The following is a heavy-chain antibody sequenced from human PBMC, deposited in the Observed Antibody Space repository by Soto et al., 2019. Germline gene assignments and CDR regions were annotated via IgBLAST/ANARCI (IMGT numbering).Heavy chain of an antibody. J-gene: IGHJ4*02. CDR1: GGSVSSGSYY. CDR2: IYYSGST. CDR3: ARGSQYYDSSGYRPSDY. V-gene: IGHV4-61*01. D-gene: IGHD3-22*01. Sequence: SETLSLTCTVSGGSVSSGSYYWSWIRQPRGKGLEWIGYIYYSGSTNYNPSLKSRVTISVETSKNQFSLKLSSVTAADTAVYYWARGSQYYDSSGYRPSDYWGQGNLVTVSS.